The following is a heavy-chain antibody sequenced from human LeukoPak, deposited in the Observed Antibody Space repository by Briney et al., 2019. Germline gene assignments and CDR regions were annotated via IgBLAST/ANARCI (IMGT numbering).Heavy chain of an antibody. D-gene: IGHD6-19*01. CDR2: IYHSGNT. Sequence: KSSETLSLTCNVSGASMSSNYWSWIRQPPGKELEWIGYIYHSGNTNYSPSLESRVTMSVDESKNQFSLRVHFVSAADTAVYYCASTRRAAVAGRFDSWGQGTLVTVSS. CDR3: ASTRRAAVAGRFDS. V-gene: IGHV4-4*09. CDR1: GASMSSNY. J-gene: IGHJ4*02.